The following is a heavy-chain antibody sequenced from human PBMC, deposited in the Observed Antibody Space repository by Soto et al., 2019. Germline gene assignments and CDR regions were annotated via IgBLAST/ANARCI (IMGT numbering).Heavy chain of an antibody. D-gene: IGHD2-2*01. CDR3: AKFYCSTTSCSAFDS. V-gene: IGHV4-59*01. CDR1: CGSISSYY. Sequence: SETLSLTCTVSCGSISSYYWSWIRQPPGKGLEWIGYIYYSGSTNYNPSLKSRVTISVDTSKNQFSLKLNSVTAADTAVYYCAKFYCSTTSCSAFDSWGLGTLVTVSS. J-gene: IGHJ4*02. CDR2: IYYSGST.